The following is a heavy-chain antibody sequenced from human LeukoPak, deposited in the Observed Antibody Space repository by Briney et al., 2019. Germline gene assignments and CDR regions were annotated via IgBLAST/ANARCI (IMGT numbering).Heavy chain of an antibody. J-gene: IGHJ6*03. V-gene: IGHV3-53*05. Sequence: GGSLRLSCAASGFTVSSNYMSWVRQAPGKGLEWVSVIYSGGSTYYADSVKGRFTISRDNSKNTLYLQMNSLRAEDTAVYYCAKDQGCSSTSCPTGLLYYYYMDVWGKGTTVTVSS. CDR2: IYSGGST. D-gene: IGHD2-2*01. CDR1: GFTVSSNY. CDR3: AKDQGCSSTSCPTGLLYYYYMDV.